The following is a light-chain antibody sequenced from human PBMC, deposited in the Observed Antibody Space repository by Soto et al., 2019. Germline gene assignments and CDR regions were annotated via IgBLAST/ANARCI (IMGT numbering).Light chain of an antibody. CDR2: EVT. CDR1: SSDVGGYNY. Sequence: QSVLTQPASVSGSPGQSITISCTGTSSDVGGYNYVSWYQHHPGKAPKLMIYEVTNRPSGVSIRFSGSKSGTTASLTISGLQAEDEVDYYCLSFTSSFTYIFGTGTKVTVL. CDR3: LSFTSSFTYI. V-gene: IGLV2-14*01. J-gene: IGLJ1*01.